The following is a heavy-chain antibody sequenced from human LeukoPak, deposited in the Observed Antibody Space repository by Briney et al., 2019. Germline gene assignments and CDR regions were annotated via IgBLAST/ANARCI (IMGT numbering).Heavy chain of an antibody. J-gene: IGHJ4*02. CDR1: GFTFSTYS. CDR3: ARDSNWVFDY. Sequence: GGSLRLSCAASGFTFSTYSMNWVRQAPGKGLEWVSYIRSSSTTMCYADSVKGRFTISRDNAKNSLYLQMNSLRAEDTAVYYCARDSNWVFDYWGQGTLVTVSS. V-gene: IGHV3-48*01. D-gene: IGHD1-1*01. CDR2: IRSSSTTM.